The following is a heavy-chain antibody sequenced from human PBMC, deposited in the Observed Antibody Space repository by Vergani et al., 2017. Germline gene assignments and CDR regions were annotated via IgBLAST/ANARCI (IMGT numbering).Heavy chain of an antibody. CDR1: GFTFNTYG. CDR3: AKPLGWELPDFYYGMDV. V-gene: IGHV3-30*02. Sequence: QVQLVESGGGVVQPGGSLRLSCTESGFTFNTYGFHWVRQAPGKGLEWVAFIRYDGINTYYVDSVRGRFNISRDDPKNTLYLNMISLRPEDTAVYYCAKPLGWELPDFYYGMDVWGQGTTVTVS. D-gene: IGHD1-26*01. J-gene: IGHJ6*02. CDR2: IRYDGINT.